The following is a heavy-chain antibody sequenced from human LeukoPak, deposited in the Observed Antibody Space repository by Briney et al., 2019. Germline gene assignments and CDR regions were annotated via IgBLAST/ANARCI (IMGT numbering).Heavy chain of an antibody. J-gene: IGHJ6*02. CDR3: ARDKSANYYYYAMDV. D-gene: IGHD6-13*01. CDR1: GFTVSSNY. V-gene: IGHV3-66*01. Sequence: PGGSLRLSCAASGFTVSSNYMSWVRQAPGKGLERVSVIYIGGSTYYADSVKGRFTISRDISKNTLYLQMNSLRAEDTAVYYCARDKSANYYYYAMDVWGQGTTVTVSS. CDR2: IYIGGST.